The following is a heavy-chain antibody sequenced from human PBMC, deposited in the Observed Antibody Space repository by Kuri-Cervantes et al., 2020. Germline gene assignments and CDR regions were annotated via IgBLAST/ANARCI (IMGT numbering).Heavy chain of an antibody. CDR1: GFTFSSYA. J-gene: IGHJ2*01. CDR2: IKQDGREK. CDR3: ARGRRNTVTAYWYFDL. V-gene: IGHV3-7*01. Sequence: GESLKISCAASGFTFSSYAMSWVRQAPGKGLEWVANIKQDGREKYYVDSVKGRFTISRDNAKNSLYLQMNSLRAEDTAVYYCARGRRNTVTAYWYFDLWGRGTLVTVSS. D-gene: IGHD4-17*01.